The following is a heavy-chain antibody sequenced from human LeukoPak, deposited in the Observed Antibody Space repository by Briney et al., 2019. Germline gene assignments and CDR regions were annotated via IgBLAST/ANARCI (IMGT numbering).Heavy chain of an antibody. D-gene: IGHD1-26*01. CDR3: ARDPYSGNYGNYYYYYMDV. J-gene: IGHJ6*03. V-gene: IGHV3-20*04. CDR2: INWNGGST. CDR1: GFTFDDYG. Sequence: GGSLRLSCAASGFTFDDYGMSWVRQTPGKGLEWVSGINWNGGSTNYADSVKGRFTISRDNAKNSLYLQMNSLGPEDTAVYYCARDPYSGNYGNYYYYYMDVWGKGTTVTISS.